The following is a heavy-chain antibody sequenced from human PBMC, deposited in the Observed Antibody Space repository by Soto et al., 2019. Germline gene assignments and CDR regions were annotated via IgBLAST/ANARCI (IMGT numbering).Heavy chain of an antibody. CDR3: ARGTGRIISGSYYLYFQH. J-gene: IGHJ1*01. V-gene: IGHV3-73*01. Sequence: PGGSLRLSCAASGFTVSGSAVHWVRQASGKGLEWVGRIRSKTNSYATAYAASVKGRFTISRDDSKNTAYLQMNSLKTEDTAVYYCARGTGRIISGSYYLYFQHWGQGTLVTVSS. CDR1: GFTVSGSA. D-gene: IGHD1-26*01. CDR2: IRSKTNSYAT.